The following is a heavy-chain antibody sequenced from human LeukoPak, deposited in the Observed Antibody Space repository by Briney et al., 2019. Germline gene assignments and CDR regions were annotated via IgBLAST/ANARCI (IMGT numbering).Heavy chain of an antibody. Sequence: ASVKVSCKASGYTFTSYGISWVRQAPGQGLEWMGWISAYNGNTNYAQKLQGRVTMTTDTSTSTAYMELRSLRSDDTAVYYCAGEESANAPPYPLQYFRKGVWGQGTPV. D-gene: IGHD2-2*01. V-gene: IGHV1-18*01. CDR1: GYTFTSYG. CDR3: AGEESANAPPYPLQYFRKGV. J-gene: IGHJ6*02. CDR2: ISAYNGNT.